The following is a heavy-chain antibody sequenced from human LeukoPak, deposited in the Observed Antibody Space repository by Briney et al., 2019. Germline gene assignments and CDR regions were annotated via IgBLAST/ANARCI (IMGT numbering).Heavy chain of an antibody. CDR3: ARERQGNDY. V-gene: IGHV4-59*12. D-gene: IGHD1-1*01. Sequence: SETLSLTCTVSGGSISSYYWSWIRQPPGKGLEWIGYIYYSGSTYYNPSLKSRVTISVDTSKNQFSLKLSSVTAADTAVYYCARERQGNDYWGQGTLVTVSS. CDR2: IYYSGST. CDR1: GGSISSYY. J-gene: IGHJ4*02.